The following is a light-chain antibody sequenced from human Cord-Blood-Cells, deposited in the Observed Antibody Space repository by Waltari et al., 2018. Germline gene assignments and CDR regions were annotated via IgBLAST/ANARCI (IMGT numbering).Light chain of an antibody. CDR1: SSDVGGYNY. CDR2: DVS. J-gene: IGLJ1*01. V-gene: IGLV2-14*01. CDR3: SSYTSSSTLV. Sequence: QSALTQPAYVSGSPGQSITIPCTGTSSDVGGYNYVSWYQQHPGKAPKLMIYDVSNRPSGVSNRFSGSKAGNTASLTISGLQAEDEADYYCSSYTSSSTLVFGTGTKVTVL.